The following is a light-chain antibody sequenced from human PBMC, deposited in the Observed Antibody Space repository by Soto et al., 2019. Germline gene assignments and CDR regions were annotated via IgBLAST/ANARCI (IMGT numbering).Light chain of an antibody. CDR3: TSWTTSTTMM. V-gene: IGLV2-14*03. Sequence: QSALTQPASVSGSPGQSITISCTGTSSDIGAYNFVSWYQQHPGKAPKLMLYDVTIRPSGVSNRFSGSKSGNTASLTISGLQAEDEADYYCTSWTTSTTMMFGGGTKLTVL. CDR2: DVT. J-gene: IGLJ3*02. CDR1: SSDIGAYNF.